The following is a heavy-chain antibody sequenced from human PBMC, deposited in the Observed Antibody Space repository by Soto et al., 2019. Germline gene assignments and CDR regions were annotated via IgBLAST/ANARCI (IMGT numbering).Heavy chain of an antibody. Sequence: QVQLVQSGGEVKKPGASVRVSCQASGYPFNKFGIHWVRQAPGQGLEWLGRMSGHSGDPNCAPNVRDRITMATDTSNNTAYMELRSLRSDDTAVYYCVREGGHGAGKHHYGLDVWGQGTTVTVSS. CDR1: GYPFNKFG. CDR2: MSGHSGDP. CDR3: VREGGHGAGKHHYGLDV. D-gene: IGHD1-1*01. J-gene: IGHJ6*02. V-gene: IGHV1-18*01.